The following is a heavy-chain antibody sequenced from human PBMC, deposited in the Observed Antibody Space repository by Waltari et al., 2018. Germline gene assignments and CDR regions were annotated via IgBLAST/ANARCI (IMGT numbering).Heavy chain of an antibody. CDR1: GGSISSDKYY. Sequence: QVQLQESGPGLVKPSQTLSLTCAVSGGSISSDKYYWAWIRRPAGQAVEWIGRIHSRGGTDFNPSLKSRVTIPFDTAKNQFSLKLTAVTAADAAVYYCAREGDIGVNRGTYGLDVWGQGTTVTVSS. J-gene: IGHJ6*02. CDR2: IHSRGGT. D-gene: IGHD2-15*01. CDR3: AREGDIGVNRGTYGLDV. V-gene: IGHV4-61*02.